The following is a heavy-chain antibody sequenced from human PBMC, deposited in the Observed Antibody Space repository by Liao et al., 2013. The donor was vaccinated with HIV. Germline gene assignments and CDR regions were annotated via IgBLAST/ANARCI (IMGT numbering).Heavy chain of an antibody. CDR1: GASISSRSYY. CDR2: INHSGST. V-gene: IGHV4-39*07. CDR3: ARDQPEGTNWAFDY. J-gene: IGHJ4*02. D-gene: IGHD7-27*01. Sequence: QLQLQESGPGLAKPSETLSLTCTVSGASISSRSYYWDWIRQPPGKGLEWIGEINHSGSTNYNPSLKSRVTISVDTSKNQFSLKLSSVTAADTAVYYCARDQPEGTNWAFDYWGQGTLVTVSS.